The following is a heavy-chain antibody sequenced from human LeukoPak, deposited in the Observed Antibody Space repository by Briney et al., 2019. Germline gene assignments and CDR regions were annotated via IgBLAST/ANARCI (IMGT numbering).Heavy chain of an antibody. CDR2: ISGSSSYI. Sequence: GGSLRLSCAASGFTFSSYSMNWVHQAPGKGLEWLSSISGSSSYIFYADSVKGRFTISRDNAKNSLYLQMSSLRAEDTAIYYCARDQPPDHWGQGTLVTVSS. V-gene: IGHV3-21*01. CDR3: ARDQPPDH. J-gene: IGHJ4*02. CDR1: GFTFSSYS. D-gene: IGHD1-14*01.